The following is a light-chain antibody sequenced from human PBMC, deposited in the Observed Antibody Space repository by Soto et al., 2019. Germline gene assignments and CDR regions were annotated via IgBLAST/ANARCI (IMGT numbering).Light chain of an antibody. Sequence: EIVLTQSPGALSLSPVARVTLSCTSSQSVSSNFLAWYQQKPGQAPRLLIYGAYNRAAGIQARFSGSGSGTDFTLTISRMEPEDFAVYYCHQYSSSRRTFGQGNQVDIK. J-gene: IGKJ1*01. V-gene: IGKV3-20*01. CDR1: QSVSSNF. CDR2: GAY. CDR3: HQYSSSRRT.